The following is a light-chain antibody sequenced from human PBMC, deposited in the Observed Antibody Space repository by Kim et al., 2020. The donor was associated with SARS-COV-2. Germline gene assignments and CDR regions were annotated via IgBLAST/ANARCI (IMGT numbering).Light chain of an antibody. Sequence: EIVMTQSPATLSVSPGERVTLSCRASQSVSSNLAWYQQKPGQAPRLLIYGASARATGIPARFSGSGSGTEFTLTISSLQSEDFAVYYCQQSDNWPRTFGQGTKVDIK. CDR2: GAS. J-gene: IGKJ1*01. CDR1: QSVSSN. CDR3: QQSDNWPRT. V-gene: IGKV3-15*01.